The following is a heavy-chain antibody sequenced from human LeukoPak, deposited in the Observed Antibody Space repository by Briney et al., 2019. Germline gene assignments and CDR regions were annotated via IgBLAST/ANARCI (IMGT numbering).Heavy chain of an antibody. CDR2: INPNSGGT. Sequence: ASVKVSCKASGYTFTGYYMHWVRQAPGQGLEWMGWINPNSGGTNYAQKFQGRVTMTRDTSISTAYMELSRLRSDDTAVYYCARDHNEQNLGYCSSTSCYTRDYYYGMDVWGQGTTVTVSS. V-gene: IGHV1-2*02. CDR3: ARDHNEQNLGYCSSTSCYTRDYYYGMDV. D-gene: IGHD2-2*02. CDR1: GYTFTGYY. J-gene: IGHJ6*02.